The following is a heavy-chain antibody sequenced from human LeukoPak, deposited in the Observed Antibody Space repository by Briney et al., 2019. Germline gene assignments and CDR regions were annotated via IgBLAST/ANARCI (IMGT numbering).Heavy chain of an antibody. CDR2: VYHSGST. Sequence: PSETLSLTCTVSDYSISSGYYWGWIRQPPGKGLEWIGSVYHSGSTYYNPSLKSRVTISVDTSKTQSSLKLTSVTAADTAVYYCARSGTMVVMRPMYYWGQGTLVTVSS. J-gene: IGHJ4*02. V-gene: IGHV4-38-2*02. D-gene: IGHD4-23*01. CDR1: DYSISSGYY. CDR3: ARSGTMVVMRPMYY.